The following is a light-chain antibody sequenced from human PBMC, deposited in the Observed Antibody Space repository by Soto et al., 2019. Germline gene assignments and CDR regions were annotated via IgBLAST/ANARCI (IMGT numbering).Light chain of an antibody. V-gene: IGLV1-47*01. J-gene: IGLJ2*01. Sequence: QSVLTQPPSASGTPGQRVTISCSGSTSNFGNNNEYWYQQLPGTAPKLLIYRNNHRPSGVPDRFSGSKSGTSAALAISGLRSEDEADYYCAAWDDSLSGVLFGGGTKLTVL. CDR3: AAWDDSLSGVL. CDR1: TSNFGNNN. CDR2: RNN.